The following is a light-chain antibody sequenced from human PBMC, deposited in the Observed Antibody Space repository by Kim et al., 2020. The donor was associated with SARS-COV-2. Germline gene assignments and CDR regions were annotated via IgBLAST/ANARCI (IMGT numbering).Light chain of an antibody. CDR2: DVS. V-gene: IGLV2-11*02. Sequence: PGQSVTISCTGTSSDVGGYNYVSWYQQHPGKAPKLMIYDVSKRPSGVPDRFSGSKAGNTASLTISGLQAEDEADYYCCSYAGSYTLFGGGTQLTV. CDR3: CSYAGSYTL. J-gene: IGLJ2*01. CDR1: SSDVGGYNY.